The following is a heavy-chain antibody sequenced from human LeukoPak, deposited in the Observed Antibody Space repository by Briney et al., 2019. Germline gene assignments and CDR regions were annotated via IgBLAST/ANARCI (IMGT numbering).Heavy chain of an antibody. V-gene: IGHV1-69*11. CDR1: GGTYSTYA. Sequence: ASVKVACKAAGGTYSTYAISWVRQAPGQGLEWMGRIIAILSQANYAQKFQGRVSFTSDESTSTAYIELSSVKTDDTAVYYCATGGGYADAFDIWGQGTMVTVSS. CDR2: IIAILSQA. J-gene: IGHJ3*02. D-gene: IGHD5-12*01. CDR3: ATGGGYADAFDI.